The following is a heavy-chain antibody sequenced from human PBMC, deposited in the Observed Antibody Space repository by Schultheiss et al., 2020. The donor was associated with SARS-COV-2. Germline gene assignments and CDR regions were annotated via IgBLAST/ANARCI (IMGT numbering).Heavy chain of an antibody. CDR3: ATSPRGPTLRRGDY. CDR1: GGSISSYY. V-gene: IGHV4-59*01. J-gene: IGHJ4*02. D-gene: IGHD2/OR15-2a*01. Sequence: SQTLSLTCTVSGGSISSYYWSWIRQPPGKGLEWIGYIYYSGSTNYNPSLKSRVTISVDTSKNQFSLKLSSVTAADTAVYYCATSPRGPTLRRGDYWGQGTLVTVSS. CDR2: IYYSGST.